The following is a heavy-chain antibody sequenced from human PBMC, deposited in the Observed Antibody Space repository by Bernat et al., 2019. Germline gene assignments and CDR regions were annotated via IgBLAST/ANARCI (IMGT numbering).Heavy chain of an antibody. J-gene: IGHJ3*02. V-gene: IGHV1-18*01. CDR1: GYTFTSYG. D-gene: IGHD4-17*01. Sequence: QVQLVQSGAEVKKPGASVKVSCKASGYTFTSYGISWVRQAPGQGLEWMGWISAYNGNTNYAQKLQGRVTMTTDTSTSTAYMELRSLRSDDTAVYYCARDPKDDYGDYFGAFDIWGQGTMVTVSS. CDR2: ISAYNGNT. CDR3: ARDPKDDYGDYFGAFDI.